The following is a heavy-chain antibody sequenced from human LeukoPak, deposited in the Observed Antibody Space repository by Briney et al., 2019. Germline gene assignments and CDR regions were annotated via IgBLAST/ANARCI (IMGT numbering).Heavy chain of an antibody. CDR2: ISYDGSNK. CDR1: GFTFSSYG. Sequence: PGGSLRLSCAASGFTFSSYGMHWVRQAPGKGLEWVAVISYDGSNKYYADSVKGRFTISRDNSKNSLYLQMNSLRPEDTAVYYCARASWDAFDIWGQGTMVTVSS. J-gene: IGHJ3*02. CDR3: ARASWDAFDI. V-gene: IGHV3-30*03. D-gene: IGHD2-2*01.